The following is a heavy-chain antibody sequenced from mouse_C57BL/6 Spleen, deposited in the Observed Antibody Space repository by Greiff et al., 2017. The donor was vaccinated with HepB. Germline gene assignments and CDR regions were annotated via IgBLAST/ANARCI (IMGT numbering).Heavy chain of an antibody. CDR2: IYPGDGDT. CDR1: GYAFSSSW. V-gene: IGHV1-82*01. Sequence: QVQLQQSGPELVKPGASVKISCKASGYAFSSSWMNWVKQRPGKGLEWIGRIYPGDGDTNYNGKFKGKATLTADKSSSTAYMQLSSLTSKDSAVYFYARDLDDYYAMDYWGQGTSVTVSS. J-gene: IGHJ4*01. CDR3: ARDLDDYYAMDY.